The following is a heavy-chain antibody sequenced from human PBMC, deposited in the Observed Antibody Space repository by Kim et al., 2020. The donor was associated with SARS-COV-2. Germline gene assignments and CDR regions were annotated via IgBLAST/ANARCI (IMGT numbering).Heavy chain of an antibody. CDR3: TTAIVVVAVLDAFDI. D-gene: IGHD2-15*01. Sequence: PVKGRFTISRNDSKNTLYLQMNRLTTEDTAVYYCTTAIVVVAVLDAFDIWGQGTMVTVSS. V-gene: IGHV3-15*01. J-gene: IGHJ3*02.